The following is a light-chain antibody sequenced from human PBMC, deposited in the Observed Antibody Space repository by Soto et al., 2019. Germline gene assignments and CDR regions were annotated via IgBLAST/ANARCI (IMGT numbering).Light chain of an antibody. V-gene: IGLV2-11*01. J-gene: IGLJ2*01. CDR2: DVS. CDR1: SSDVGGYNF. Sequence: QSVLTQPRSVSGSPGQSVTISCTGTSSDVGGYNFVSWYQQNPGKAPKLMIYDVSKRPSGVPDRFSGSKSGNTASLTISGLQVEDEADYYRCSYACGYTGVFGVGTKLTLL. CDR3: CSYACGYTGV.